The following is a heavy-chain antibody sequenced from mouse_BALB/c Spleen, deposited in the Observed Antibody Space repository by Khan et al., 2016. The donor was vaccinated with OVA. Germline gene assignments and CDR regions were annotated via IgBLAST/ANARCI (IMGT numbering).Heavy chain of an antibody. V-gene: IGHV1-4*01. D-gene: IGHD2-14*01. CDR1: GYTFTSYT. J-gene: IGHJ3*01. CDR2: INPSNYYT. CDR3: VREGAYRRCGGWFAY. Sequence: QVQLKQSGAELARPGASVKMSCKASGYTFTSYTMHWVRQRPGQAPEWVGHINPSNYYTNYNQNFKDKATLIVDKSSSTAYMQLSSLTSEDSAVYYCVREGAYRRCGGWFAYWGQGTLVTVSA.